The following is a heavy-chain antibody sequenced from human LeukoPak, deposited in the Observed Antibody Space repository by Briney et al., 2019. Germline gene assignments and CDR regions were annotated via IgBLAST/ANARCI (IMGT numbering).Heavy chain of an antibody. CDR2: INPNSGGT. Sequence: ASVKVSCKTSGYTFTVYNMHWVRQAPGQGLEWMGWINPNSGGTNYAQQFPGRVTMARDTSITTAYMELSRLRSDDTAVYYCAREQTYYYGSGSYYPRNFDYWGQGTLVTVSS. J-gene: IGHJ4*02. CDR3: AREQTYYYGSGSYYPRNFDY. CDR1: GYTFTVYN. V-gene: IGHV1-2*02. D-gene: IGHD3-10*01.